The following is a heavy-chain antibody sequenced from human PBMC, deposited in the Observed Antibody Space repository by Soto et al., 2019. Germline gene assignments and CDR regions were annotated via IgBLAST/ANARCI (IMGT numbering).Heavy chain of an antibody. CDR2: INPSGGST. CDR3: ARAPDTAEPYYYYYGMDV. CDR1: GYTFTSYY. Sequence: ASVKVSCKASGYTFTSYYMHWVRQAPGQGLEWMGIINPSGGSTSYAQKFQGRVTMTRDTSTSTVYMELSSLRSEDTAVYYCARAPDTAEPYYYYYGMDVWGQGTTVTVSS. V-gene: IGHV1-46*01. J-gene: IGHJ6*02. D-gene: IGHD5-18*01.